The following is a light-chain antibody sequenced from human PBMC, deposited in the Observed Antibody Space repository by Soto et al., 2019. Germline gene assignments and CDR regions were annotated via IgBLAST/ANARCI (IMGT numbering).Light chain of an antibody. J-gene: IGKJ5*01. CDR3: QQYGSSSIT. V-gene: IGKV3-20*01. Sequence: EIVLTQSPGTLSLPPGERATLSCWANQRVSSSFLAWYQQKPGQAPRLLMYDASSRATGIPGRFSGSGSGTYFTLTISRLEPEDFAVYYCQQYGSSSITFGQGTRLEIK. CDR2: DAS. CDR1: QRVSSSF.